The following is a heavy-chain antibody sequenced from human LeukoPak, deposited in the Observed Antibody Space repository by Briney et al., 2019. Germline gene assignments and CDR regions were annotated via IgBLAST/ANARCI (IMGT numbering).Heavy chain of an antibody. D-gene: IGHD2-21*02. CDR1: GFTFSSYG. CDR2: ISGRDGKT. Sequence: GGTLRLSCAASGFTFSSYGMSWVRQAPGNGLEWVSAISGRDGKTYYADSVTGRFTISRDTSKNTLYLQMNSLRAEDTAVYYCAKDGKDSSYGDCSDYWGQGTLVTVSS. J-gene: IGHJ4*02. CDR3: AKDGKDSSYGDCSDY. V-gene: IGHV3-23*01.